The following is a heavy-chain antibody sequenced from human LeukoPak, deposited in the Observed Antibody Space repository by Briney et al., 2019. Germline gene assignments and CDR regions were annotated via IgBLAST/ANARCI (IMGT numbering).Heavy chain of an antibody. CDR3: ARAEGAIPYFDY. CDR2: VYYSGST. V-gene: IGHV4-59*01. J-gene: IGHJ4*02. CDR1: GGSISNYC. D-gene: IGHD1-26*01. Sequence: SETLSLTCTVSGGSISNYCWSWIRQPPGKGLEWIGYVYYSGSTNYNPSLKSRGTISVDTSKNQFSLKLSSVTAADTAVYYCARAEGAIPYFDYWGQGTLVTVSS.